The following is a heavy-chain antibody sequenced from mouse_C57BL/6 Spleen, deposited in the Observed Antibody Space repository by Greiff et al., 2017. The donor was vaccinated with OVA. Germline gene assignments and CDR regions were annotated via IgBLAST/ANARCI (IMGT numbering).Heavy chain of an antibody. CDR1: GFTFSDYG. J-gene: IGHJ3*01. CDR2: ISTGSSTI. CDR3: ARGAYYDDWFAY. Sequence: EVQLQQSGGGLVKPGGSLKLSCAASGFTFSDYGMHWVRQAPEKGLEWVAYISTGSSTIYYADTLKGRFTISRDNAENTPFLLMTSLRSEDTAMYYCARGAYYDDWFAYWGQGTLVTVSA. V-gene: IGHV5-17*01. D-gene: IGHD1-1*01.